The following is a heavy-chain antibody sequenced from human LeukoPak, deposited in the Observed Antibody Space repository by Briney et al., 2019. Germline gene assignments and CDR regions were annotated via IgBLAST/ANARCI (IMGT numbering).Heavy chain of an antibody. CDR3: ARSYEDSSSWYSSFDY. CDR2: IIPILGIA. V-gene: IGHV1-69*04. J-gene: IGHJ4*02. Sequence: ASVKVSCKASGGTFSSYAISWVRQAPGQGLEWMGRIIPILGIANYAQKFQGRVTITVDKSTSTAYMELSSLRSEDTAVYYCARSYEDSSSWYSSFDYWGQGTLVTVSS. CDR1: GGTFSSYA. D-gene: IGHD6-13*01.